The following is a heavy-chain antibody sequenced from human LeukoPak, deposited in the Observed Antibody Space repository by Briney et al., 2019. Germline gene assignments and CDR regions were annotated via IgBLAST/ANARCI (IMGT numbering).Heavy chain of an antibody. CDR3: AKDRPNYHESNGDYYRRNGDY. J-gene: IGHJ4*02. D-gene: IGHD3-22*01. CDR2: ISGRGGST. V-gene: IGHV3-23*01. Sequence: GGSLRLSCAASGFTFSSYAMGWVRQAPGKGLEWVSAISGRGGSTYYTDPVKGRFTIFRDNSKNTLYLQMNSLRAEDTAVYYCAKDRPNYHESNGDYYRRNGDYWGQGTLVTVSS. CDR1: GFTFSSYA.